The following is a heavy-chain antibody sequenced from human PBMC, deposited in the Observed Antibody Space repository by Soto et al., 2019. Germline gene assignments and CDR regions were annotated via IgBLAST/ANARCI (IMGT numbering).Heavy chain of an antibody. CDR3: AGGSHYYDSRGYDDY. Sequence: QVQLVESGGGVVQPGRSLRLSCAASGFTFSSYAMHWVRQAPGKGLEWVAVISYDGSNKYYADSVKGRFTISRDNSKNTLYLQRNSRRAEDTAVYYCAGGSHYYDSRGYDDYGGQGTLVTVSS. D-gene: IGHD3-22*01. CDR2: ISYDGSNK. V-gene: IGHV3-30-3*01. CDR1: GFTFSSYA. J-gene: IGHJ4*02.